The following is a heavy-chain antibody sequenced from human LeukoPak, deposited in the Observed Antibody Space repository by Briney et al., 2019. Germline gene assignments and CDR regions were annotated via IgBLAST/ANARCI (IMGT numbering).Heavy chain of an antibody. CDR3: ARGWYYGSGSPDY. J-gene: IGHJ4*02. D-gene: IGHD3-10*01. Sequence: ASVKVSCKASGYTFTDYFMHWVRQAPGQGLEWMGWINPNSGGTHYAQKFQGRVTMTRDTSISTAYMELSRLRSDDTAVYYCARGWYYGSGSPDYWGQGTLVTVSS. CDR1: GYTFTDYF. V-gene: IGHV1-2*02. CDR2: INPNSGGT.